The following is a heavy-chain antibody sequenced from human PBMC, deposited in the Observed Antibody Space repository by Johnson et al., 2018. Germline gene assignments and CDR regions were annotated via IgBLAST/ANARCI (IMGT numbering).Heavy chain of an antibody. J-gene: IGHJ6*02. CDR1: GYTFTSYY. D-gene: IGHD2-15*01. Sequence: QVQLVQSGAEVKKPGASVKVSCKASGYTFTSYYMHWVRQAPGQGLEWMGIINPSGGSTSYAQKFQGRVTMTRDTSTSTVYMELSSLRSEDTAVYYCAGEGDQPVAALYGMDVWGQGTTVTVSS. CDR3: AGEGDQPVAALYGMDV. CDR2: INPSGGST. V-gene: IGHV1-46*01.